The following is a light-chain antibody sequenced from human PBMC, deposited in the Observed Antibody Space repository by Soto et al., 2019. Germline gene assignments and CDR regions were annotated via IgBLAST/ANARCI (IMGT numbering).Light chain of an antibody. CDR2: LGS. CDR1: QSLLSSNGYNY. CDR3: MQALQTPYT. J-gene: IGKJ2*01. V-gene: IGKV2-28*01. Sequence: DIVMTKSPLSLPVTPGEPASISCWSSQSLLSSNGYNYLDWYLQKPGQSPQLLIYLGSNRASGVPDRFSGGASGTDFTLKISRVEAEDVGLYYCMQALQTPYTFGQGTKVDI.